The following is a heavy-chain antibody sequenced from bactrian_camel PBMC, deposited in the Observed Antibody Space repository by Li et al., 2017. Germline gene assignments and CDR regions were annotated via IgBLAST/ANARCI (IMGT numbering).Heavy chain of an antibody. CDR1: GHTFSDAC. CDR2: AYTAGDST. D-gene: IGHD6*01. J-gene: IGHJ4*01. V-gene: IGHV3S1*01. CDR3: ATRSSWSYNY. Sequence: VQLVESGGASVQAGGSLKLSCEVSGHTFSDACMAWFRQAPGKEREGVASAYTAGDSTYYADSVKGRFTISRDNDKNTVYLQMNSLKSEDTALYYCATRSSWSYNYWGQGTQVTVS.